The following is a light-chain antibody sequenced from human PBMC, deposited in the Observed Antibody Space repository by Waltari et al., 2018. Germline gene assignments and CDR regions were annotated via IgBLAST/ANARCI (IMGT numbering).Light chain of an antibody. J-gene: IGKJ4*01. CDR1: QYVKNN. Sequence: DIQMTQSPSTLPASVGDRVTTTCRASQYVKNNLAWFQQKPGKAPKVLIHKASRVESGVPSRFSGSGFGTEFILSISSLQPDDFATYYCQEYDSLPITFGGGTRVEIK. CDR2: KAS. V-gene: IGKV1-5*03. CDR3: QEYDSLPIT.